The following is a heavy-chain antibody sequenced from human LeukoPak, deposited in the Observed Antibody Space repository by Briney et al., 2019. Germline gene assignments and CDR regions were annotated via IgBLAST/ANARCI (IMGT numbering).Heavy chain of an antibody. CDR3: ARGRFTLDY. CDR1: GFTFSSYG. J-gene: IGHJ4*02. Sequence: PGGSLRLSCAASGFTFSSYGMSWVRQAPGKGLEWVSAISGSGGSTYYANSVKGRFTISRDNSKNTLYLQMNSLRVEDTAVYYCARGRFTLDYWGQGTLVTVSS. V-gene: IGHV3-23*01. CDR2: ISGSGGST.